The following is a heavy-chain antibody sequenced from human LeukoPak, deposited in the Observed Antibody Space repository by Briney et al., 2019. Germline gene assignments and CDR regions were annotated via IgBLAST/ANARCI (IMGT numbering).Heavy chain of an antibody. CDR2: ISGSSDYT. V-gene: IGHV3-23*01. J-gene: IGHJ4*02. CDR1: GFTFSSYG. CDR3: AKSGTYYYDSSGYPQ. Sequence: GGSLRLSCAASGFTFSSYGMSWVRQAPGKGLEWVSTISGSSDYTYYADSVKGRFTISRDNSKNTLYLQMNSLRAEDTAVYYCAKSGTYYYDSSGYPQWGQGTLVTVSS. D-gene: IGHD3-22*01.